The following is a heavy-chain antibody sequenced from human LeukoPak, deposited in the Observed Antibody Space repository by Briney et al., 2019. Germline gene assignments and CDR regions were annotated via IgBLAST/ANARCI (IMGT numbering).Heavy chain of an antibody. CDR1: GYTFTGYY. J-gene: IGHJ4*02. V-gene: IGHV1-2*02. CDR3: ARDLGGQAGTVDY. CDR2: VNPNSGGT. Sequence: ASVKVSCKASGYTFTGYYMHWVRQAPGQGLEWMGWVNPNSGGTNYAQKFQGRVTMTRDTSISTAYMELCRLRSDDTAVYYCARDLGGQAGTVDYWGQGTLVTVSS. D-gene: IGHD6-13*01.